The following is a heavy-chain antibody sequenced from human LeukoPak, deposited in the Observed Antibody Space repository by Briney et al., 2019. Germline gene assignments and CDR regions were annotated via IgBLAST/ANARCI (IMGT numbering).Heavy chain of an antibody. J-gene: IGHJ3*02. V-gene: IGHV3-7*01. CDR3: ARLDIVVVVAATGWDAFDI. CDR2: IKQDGSEK. CDR1: GFTFSSYW. Sequence: PGGSLRLSCAASGFTFSSYWMSWVRQAPGKGLEWVANIKQDGSEKYYVDSVKGRFTISRDNAKNSLYLQMNSLRAEDTAVYYCARLDIVVVVAATGWDAFDIWGQGTMVTVSS. D-gene: IGHD2-15*01.